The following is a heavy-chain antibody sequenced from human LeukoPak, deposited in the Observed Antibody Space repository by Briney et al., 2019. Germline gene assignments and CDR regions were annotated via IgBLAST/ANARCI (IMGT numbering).Heavy chain of an antibody. J-gene: IGHJ4*02. Sequence: PGGSLRLSCAASGFTFSSYSMNWVRQAPGKGLEWVSSISSSSSYIYYADSVKGRFTISRDNSKNTLYLQMNSLTAEDTAIYYCAKDSCASTSCYWDYWGQGTLVTVSS. CDR2: ISSSSSYI. V-gene: IGHV3-21*04. D-gene: IGHD2-2*01. CDR1: GFTFSSYS. CDR3: AKDSCASTSCYWDY.